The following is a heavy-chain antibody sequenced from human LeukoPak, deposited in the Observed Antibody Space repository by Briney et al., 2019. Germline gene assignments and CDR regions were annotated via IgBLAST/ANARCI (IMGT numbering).Heavy chain of an antibody. Sequence: GASVKVSCKASGYTFTGHYLHWIRQAPGQGLEWMGWIEPNHGGTHYAQNFQGRLTISRDTSISTAYMELSRLSSDDTAMYYCARDENWGPDFWGQGTLVTVSS. V-gene: IGHV1-2*02. CDR1: GYTFTGHY. CDR3: ARDENWGPDF. J-gene: IGHJ4*02. CDR2: IEPNHGGT. D-gene: IGHD7-27*01.